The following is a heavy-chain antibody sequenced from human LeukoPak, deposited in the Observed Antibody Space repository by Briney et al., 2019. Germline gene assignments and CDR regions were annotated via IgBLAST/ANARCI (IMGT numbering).Heavy chain of an antibody. CDR1: GYTFTSYG. CDR3: ARGDYGDYPYGMDV. CDR2: ISAYNGNT. J-gene: IGHJ6*02. V-gene: IGHV1-18*01. D-gene: IGHD4-17*01. Sequence: ASVKVSCKASGYTFTSYGISWVRQAPGQGLEWMGWISAYNGNTNYAQKLQSRVTMTTDTSTSTAYMELRSLRSDGTAVYYCARGDYGDYPYGMDVWGQGTTVTVSS.